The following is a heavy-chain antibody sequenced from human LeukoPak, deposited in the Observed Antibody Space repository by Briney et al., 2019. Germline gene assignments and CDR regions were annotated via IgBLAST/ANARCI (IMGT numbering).Heavy chain of an antibody. CDR1: GGSISSYY. D-gene: IGHD4-11*01. J-gene: IGHJ6*02. CDR3: ARVTATPPLYYYYGMDV. Sequence: SETLSLTCTVSGGSISSYYWSWIRQPPGKGLEWIGYIYYSGSTNYNPSLKSRVTISVDTSKNQFFLKLSSVTAADTAVYYCARVTATPPLYYYYGMDVWGQGTTVTVSS. CDR2: IYYSGST. V-gene: IGHV4-59*01.